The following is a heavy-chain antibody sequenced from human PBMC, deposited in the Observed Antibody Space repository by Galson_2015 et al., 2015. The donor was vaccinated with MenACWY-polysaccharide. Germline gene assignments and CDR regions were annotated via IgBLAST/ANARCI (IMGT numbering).Heavy chain of an antibody. Sequence: CAISGGSVSSNTAAWNRIRQSRSRGLEWLGWTYYRTNWSSDYALSVRGRITINAYTSKNQFSLQLNSVTPYDTAVYYCVRGCAAASPLFDPWGQGTLVTVSS. D-gene: IGHD2-15*01. CDR1: GGSVSSNTAA. V-gene: IGHV6-1*01. J-gene: IGHJ5*02. CDR3: VRGCAAASPLFDP. CDR2: TYYRTNWSS.